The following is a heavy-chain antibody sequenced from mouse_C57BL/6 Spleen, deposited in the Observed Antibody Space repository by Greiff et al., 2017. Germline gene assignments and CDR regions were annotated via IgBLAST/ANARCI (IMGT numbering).Heavy chain of an antibody. CDR3: ARHEVGYYDSYYAMDY. CDR2: FYPGSGSI. D-gene: IGHD2-4*01. J-gene: IGHJ4*01. CDR1: GYTFTEYT. V-gene: IGHV1-62-2*01. Sequence: VQLQQSGAELVKPGASVKLSCKASGYTFTEYTIHWVKQRSGQGLEWIGWFYPGSGSIKYNEKFKDKATLTEDKSSSTVTMERSRLTSEDSAVNFCARHEVGYYDSYYAMDYWGQGPSVTVSS.